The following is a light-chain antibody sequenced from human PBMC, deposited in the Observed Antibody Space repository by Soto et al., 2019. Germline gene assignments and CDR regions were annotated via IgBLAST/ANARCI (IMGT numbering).Light chain of an antibody. CDR1: QSVSSSY. Sequence: EIVLTQSPGSLSLSPGERATLSCRASQSVSSSYLAWYQQKPGQAPRLLIYGASSRATGIPDRFSGSGSGTDFTLTISRLEAEDFAVYYWQQYGSSYTFGQGTKLEIK. CDR3: QQYGSSYT. V-gene: IGKV3-20*01. J-gene: IGKJ2*01. CDR2: GAS.